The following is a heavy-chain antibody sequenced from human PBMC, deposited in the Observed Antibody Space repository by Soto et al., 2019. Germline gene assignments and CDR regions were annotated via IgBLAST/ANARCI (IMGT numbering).Heavy chain of an antibody. D-gene: IGHD3-9*01. CDR2: ISYDGSNK. J-gene: IGHJ4*02. Sequence: GGSLRLSFAASGFTFSSYAMHWVHQAPGKGLEWVAVISYDGSNKYYADSVKGRFTISRDNSKNTLYLQMNSLRAEDTAVYYCARPPDSSYYDILTGYYSPFDYWGQGTLVTVSS. V-gene: IGHV3-30-3*01. CDR1: GFTFSSYA. CDR3: ARPPDSSYYDILTGYYSPFDY.